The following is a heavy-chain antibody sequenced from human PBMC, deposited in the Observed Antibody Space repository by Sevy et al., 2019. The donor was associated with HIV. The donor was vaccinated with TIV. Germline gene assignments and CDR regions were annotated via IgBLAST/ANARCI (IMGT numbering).Heavy chain of an antibody. CDR2: IKSKTDGGTT. J-gene: IGHJ4*02. V-gene: IGHV3-15*01. Sequence: GGSLRLSCAASGFTFSNAWMSWVRQAPGKGLEWVGRIKSKTDGGTTDYAAPVKGRFTISRDDSKNTLYLQMNSLKTEDTAVYYCTTKGGPSLSGRVYWGQGTLVTVSS. D-gene: IGHD2-15*01. CDR3: TTKGGPSLSGRVY. CDR1: GFTFSNAW.